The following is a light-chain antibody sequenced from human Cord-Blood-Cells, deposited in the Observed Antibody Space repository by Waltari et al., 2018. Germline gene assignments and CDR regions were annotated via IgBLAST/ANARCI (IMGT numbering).Light chain of an antibody. J-gene: IGKJ4*01. CDR3: QQRSNWPRSLT. CDR2: DAA. Sequence: ELVLTQSPATLPLSPRERATLPCRASQSVSSDLAWYQQKPGQAPRLFIYDAANRATGIPARFSGSGSGTDFTLTISSLEPEDFAVYYCQQRSNWPRSLTFGGGTKVEIK. CDR1: QSVSSD. V-gene: IGKV3-11*01.